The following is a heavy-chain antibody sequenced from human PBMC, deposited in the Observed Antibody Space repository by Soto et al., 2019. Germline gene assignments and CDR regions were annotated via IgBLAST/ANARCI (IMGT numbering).Heavy chain of an antibody. CDR3: AYSSGWFEAFDI. Sequence: EVQLLESGGGLVQPGGSLRLSCAASGFTFSKYDMSWVRQAPGKGLQWVSSISRDADATYYADYVKGRFTISRDNSKNTFFLQLNSLRDEDTAVYYCAYSSGWFEAFDIWGQGTMVTVSS. V-gene: IGHV3-23*01. CDR1: GFTFSKYD. D-gene: IGHD6-19*01. CDR2: ISRDADAT. J-gene: IGHJ3*02.